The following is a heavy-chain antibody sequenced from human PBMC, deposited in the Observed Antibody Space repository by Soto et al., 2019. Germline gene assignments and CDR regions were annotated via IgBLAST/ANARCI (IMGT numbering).Heavy chain of an antibody. D-gene: IGHD3-22*01. CDR2: IYYSGST. CDR3: ARSDYYDSSGSYGKFDY. J-gene: IGHJ4*02. Sequence: SETLSLTCTVSGGSISSYYWSWIRQPPGKGLEWIGYIYYSGSTNYNPSLESRVTISVDTSKNQFSLKLSSVTAADTAVYYCARSDYYDSSGSYGKFDYWGQGTLVTVSS. V-gene: IGHV4-59*01. CDR1: GGSISSYY.